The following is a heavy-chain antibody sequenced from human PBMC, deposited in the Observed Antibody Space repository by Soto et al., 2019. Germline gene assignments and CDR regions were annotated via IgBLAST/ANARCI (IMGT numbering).Heavy chain of an antibody. D-gene: IGHD2-21*02. CDR3: ARDLWGYCGTDCYPLDV. CDR2: MYNTGST. CDR1: GASISGNY. Sequence: SEPLSLTCTITGASISGNYGSWIRQPLGKGLEWIGYMYNTGSTVYNPSFKSRVTISVDTSKNQFSLKLNSVTAADTAVYYWARDLWGYCGTDCYPLDVWVQATSVT. J-gene: IGHJ6*02. V-gene: IGHV4-59*01.